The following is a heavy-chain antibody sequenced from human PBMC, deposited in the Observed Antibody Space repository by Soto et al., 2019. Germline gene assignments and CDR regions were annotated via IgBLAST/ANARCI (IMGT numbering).Heavy chain of an antibody. CDR3: AKDRTAAARNFDY. J-gene: IGHJ4*02. D-gene: IGHD6-13*01. CDR2: ISTAVGAT. CDR1: GFTFSNHA. Sequence: EVQLLESGGGLVQPGGSLRLSCAVSGFTFSNHAMSWVRQAPGKGLEWVSAISTAVGATYYADSVKGRFTISRDDSNNTLFLQMNSLRAEDTAVYYCAKDRTAAARNFDYWGQGXXXXVSS. V-gene: IGHV3-23*01.